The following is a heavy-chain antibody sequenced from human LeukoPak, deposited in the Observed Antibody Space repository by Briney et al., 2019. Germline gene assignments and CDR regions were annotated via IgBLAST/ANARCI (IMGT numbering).Heavy chain of an antibody. J-gene: IGHJ4*02. CDR1: GFTFSSYA. CDR2: ISGSGGST. V-gene: IGHV3-23*01. CDR3: AKEGKTRNWNYYQAKPVY. D-gene: IGHD1-7*01. Sequence: GGSLRLSCAASGFTFSSYAINWVRQAPGKGLEWVSAISGSGGSTYYADSVKGRFTISRDNSKNTLYLQMNSLRAEDTAVYYCAKEGKTRNWNYYQAKPVYWGQGTLVTVSS.